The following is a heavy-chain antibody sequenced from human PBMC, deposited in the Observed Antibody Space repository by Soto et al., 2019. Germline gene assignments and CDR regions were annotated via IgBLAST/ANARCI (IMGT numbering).Heavy chain of an antibody. D-gene: IGHD3-16*01. Sequence: ASVKVSCKASGYTFTSYGISWVRQAPGQGLEWMGWINPNSGGTNYAQKFQGWVTMTRDTSISTAHMELSRLRSDDTAVYYCARAPPGGEQPPPSFWFDPWGQGTLVTVSS. CDR1: GYTFTSYG. J-gene: IGHJ5*02. V-gene: IGHV1-2*04. CDR3: ARAPPGGEQPPPSFWFDP. CDR2: INPNSGGT.